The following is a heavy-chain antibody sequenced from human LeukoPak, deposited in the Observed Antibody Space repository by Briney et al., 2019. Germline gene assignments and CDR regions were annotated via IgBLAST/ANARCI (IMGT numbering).Heavy chain of an antibody. CDR2: ISWNSGSI. J-gene: IGHJ4*02. V-gene: IGHV3-9*01. CDR3: AKVRGLRWPSRADVFDY. Sequence: GGSLRLSCAASGFTFDDYAMHWVRQAPGKGLEWVSGISWNSGSIGYADSVKGRFTISRDNSKNTLYLQMNSLRAEDTAVYYCAKVRGLRWPSRADVFDYWGQGTLVTVSS. CDR1: GFTFDDYA. D-gene: IGHD4-23*01.